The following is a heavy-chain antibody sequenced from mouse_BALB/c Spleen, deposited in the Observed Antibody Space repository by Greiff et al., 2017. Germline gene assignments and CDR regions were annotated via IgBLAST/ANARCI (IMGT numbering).Heavy chain of an antibody. CDR1: GYAFTNYL. D-gene: IGHD1-2*01. V-gene: IGHV1-54*01. J-gene: IGHJ4*01. Sequence: QVQLQQSGAELVRPGTSVKVSCKASGYAFTNYLIEWVKQRPGQGLEWIGVINPGSGGTNYNEKFKGKATLTADKSSSTAYMQLSSLTSDDSAVYFCARSNDYYGYGDYAMDYWGQGTSVTVSS. CDR3: ARSNDYYGYGDYAMDY. CDR2: INPGSGGT.